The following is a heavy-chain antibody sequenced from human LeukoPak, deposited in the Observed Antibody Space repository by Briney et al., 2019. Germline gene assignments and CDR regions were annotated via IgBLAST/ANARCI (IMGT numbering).Heavy chain of an antibody. CDR2: ISAYNGNT. CDR1: GYTFTSYD. V-gene: IGHV1-18*01. CDR3: ARTIVGATWFDY. J-gene: IGHJ4*02. D-gene: IGHD1-26*01. Sequence: GASVKVSCKASGYTFTSYDINWVRQATGQGLEWMGWISAYNGNTNYAQKLQGRVTMTTDTSTSTAYMELRSLRSDDTAVYYCARTIVGATWFDYWGQGTLVTVSS.